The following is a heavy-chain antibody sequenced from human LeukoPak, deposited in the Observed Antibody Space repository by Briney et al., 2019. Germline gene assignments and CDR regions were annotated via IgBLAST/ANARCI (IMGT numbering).Heavy chain of an antibody. J-gene: IGHJ4*02. D-gene: IGHD3-9*01. Sequence: GGSLRLSCAASGFTFSDYYVSWIRQAPGKGLEWVSYISSSGSTIYYADSVKGRFTISRDNAKNSLYLQMNSLRAEDTVVYYCARDSPRYFDWPTGYWGQGTLVTVSS. CDR2: ISSSGSTI. CDR1: GFTFSDYY. V-gene: IGHV3-11*01. CDR3: ARDSPRYFDWPTGY.